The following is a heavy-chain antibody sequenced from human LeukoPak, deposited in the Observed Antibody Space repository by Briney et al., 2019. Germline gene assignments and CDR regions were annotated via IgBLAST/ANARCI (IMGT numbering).Heavy chain of an antibody. CDR2: ISAYNGNT. Sequence: ASVKVSCKASGYTFTSYGISWVRQAPGQGLEWMGWISAYNGNTNYAQKLQGRVTMTTDTSTSTACMELRSLRSDDTAVYYCSRDLVRSGYYNDAFDIWGQGTMVTVSS. CDR3: SRDLVRSGYYNDAFDI. V-gene: IGHV1-18*01. D-gene: IGHD3-22*01. CDR1: GYTFTSYG. J-gene: IGHJ3*02.